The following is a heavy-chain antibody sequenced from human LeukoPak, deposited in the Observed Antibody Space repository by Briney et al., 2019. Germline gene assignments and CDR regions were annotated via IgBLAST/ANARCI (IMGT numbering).Heavy chain of an antibody. CDR1: GFTFSSYW. CDR2: IKQDGSEK. Sequence: GGSLRLSCAASGFTFSSYWMSWVRQAPGKGLEWVANIKQDGSEKYYVDSVKGRFTISRDNAKNSLYLQMNSLRAEDTAVYYCAKDLTMATTGDFDYWGQGTLVTVSS. V-gene: IGHV3-7*03. CDR3: AKDLTMATTGDFDY. D-gene: IGHD5-24*01. J-gene: IGHJ4*02.